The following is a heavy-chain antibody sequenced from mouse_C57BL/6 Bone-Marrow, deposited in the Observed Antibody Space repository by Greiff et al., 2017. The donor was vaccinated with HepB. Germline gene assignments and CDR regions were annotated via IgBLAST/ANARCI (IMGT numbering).Heavy chain of an antibody. Sequence: QVHVKQPGTELVKPGASVKLSCKASGYTFTSYWMHWVKQRPGQGLEWIGNINPSNGGTNYNEKFKSKATLTVDKSSSTAYMQLSSLTSEDSAVYYCARGYSNWYFDVWGTGTTVTVSS. CDR1: GYTFTSYW. J-gene: IGHJ1*03. CDR2: INPSNGGT. V-gene: IGHV1-53*01. D-gene: IGHD2-5*01. CDR3: ARGYSNWYFDV.